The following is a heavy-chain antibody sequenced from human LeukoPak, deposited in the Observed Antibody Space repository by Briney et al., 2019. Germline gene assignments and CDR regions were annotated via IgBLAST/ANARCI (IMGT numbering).Heavy chain of an antibody. D-gene: IGHD2-21*02. CDR1: GVTFSSYG. Sequence: GGSLRLSCAGSGVTFSSYGMYWVRQAPGKGLEWLAVISNDGSSKYYADSVKGRFTISRDNAKNTLYMQMNSLRADDTAVYYCATLYCGDGCSCWGQGTLVTVSS. CDR3: ATLYCGDGCSC. CDR2: ISNDGSSK. V-gene: IGHV3-30*03. J-gene: IGHJ4*02.